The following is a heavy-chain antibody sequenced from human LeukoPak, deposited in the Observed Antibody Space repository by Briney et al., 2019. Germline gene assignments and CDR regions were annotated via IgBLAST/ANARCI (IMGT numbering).Heavy chain of an antibody. Sequence: GGSLRLSCAASGFTFSSYGMHWVRQAPGKGLEWVAVISYDGSNKYYADSVKGRFTISRDNSKNTLYPQMNSLRAEDTAVYYCAKVRVVFNWNYAYYFDSWGQGTLVTVSS. CDR3: AKVRVVFNWNYAYYFDS. V-gene: IGHV3-30*18. J-gene: IGHJ4*02. D-gene: IGHD1-7*01. CDR1: GFTFSSYG. CDR2: ISYDGSNK.